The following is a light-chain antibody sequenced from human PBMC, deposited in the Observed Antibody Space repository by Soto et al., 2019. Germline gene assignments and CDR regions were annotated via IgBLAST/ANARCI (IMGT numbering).Light chain of an antibody. V-gene: IGKV1-39*01. CDR1: QSIMSY. Sequence: DIQMTQYTSSLSASVGDRVTITCRASQSIMSYLNWYQQKPGKAPKLLIYAASSLQSGVPSRFSGSGSGTDFTLTISSLQPEDFATYYCQQSYNTPWTLGQGTKVDI. J-gene: IGKJ1*01. CDR2: AAS. CDR3: QQSYNTPWT.